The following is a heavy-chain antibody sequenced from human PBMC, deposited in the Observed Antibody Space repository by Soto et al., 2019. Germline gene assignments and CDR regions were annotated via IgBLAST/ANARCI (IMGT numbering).Heavy chain of an antibody. Sequence: EVQLLESGGGLVQPGGSLRLSCAASGFTFSSYAMSWVRQAPGKGLEWVSAISGSGGSTYYADSVKGRFTISRDNSKNTLYLQMNSLRAEDTAVYYCAKMEAFGELFLPFFDYWGQGTLDTVSS. D-gene: IGHD3-10*01. CDR1: GFTFSSYA. CDR2: ISGSGGST. V-gene: IGHV3-23*01. J-gene: IGHJ4*02. CDR3: AKMEAFGELFLPFFDY.